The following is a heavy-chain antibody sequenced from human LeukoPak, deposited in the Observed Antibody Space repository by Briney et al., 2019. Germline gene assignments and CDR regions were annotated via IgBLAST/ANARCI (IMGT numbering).Heavy chain of an antibody. V-gene: IGHV3-11*01. Sequence: GGSLRLSCASSVFIFSDHYMSWIRQVPGKGVEWVAYISGGGNSIDYADSVRGRFTISRDNAKNSVYLQLNSLRAEDTAVFYCARGHWGLDHWGQGTLVTVSS. J-gene: IGHJ4*02. CDR1: VFIFSDHY. D-gene: IGHD7-27*01. CDR2: ISGGGNSI. CDR3: ARGHWGLDH.